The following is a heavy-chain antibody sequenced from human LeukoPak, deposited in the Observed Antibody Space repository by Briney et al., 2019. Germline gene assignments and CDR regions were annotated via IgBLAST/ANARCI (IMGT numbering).Heavy chain of an antibody. V-gene: IGHV4-59*01. J-gene: IGHJ6*03. CDR1: GGSISSYY. CDR2: IYYSGST. CDR3: ARSYGNYYYFYMDV. Sequence: SETLSLTCTVSGGSISSYYWSWIRQPPGKGLEWIGYIYYSGSTNYNPSLKSRVTISVDTSKNQFSLKLSSVTAADTAVYYCARSYGNYYYFYMDVWGKGTTVAISS. D-gene: IGHD3-10*01.